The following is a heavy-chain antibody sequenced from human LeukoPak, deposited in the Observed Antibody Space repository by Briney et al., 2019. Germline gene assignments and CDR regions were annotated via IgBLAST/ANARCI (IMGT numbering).Heavy chain of an antibody. J-gene: IGHJ6*02. CDR2: ISHDESNE. CDR1: GFTFRNYA. D-gene: IGHD1-14*01. CDR3: AKPGRGTHHRMDV. Sequence: PGGSLRLSCAASGFTFRNYAMHWVRQTPGKGLEWVTVISHDESNEYYADSVKGRFTISRDNSKRTLYLQMNSERAEDTAVYYCAKPGRGTHHRMDVWGQGTTDTVSS. V-gene: IGHV3-30-3*01.